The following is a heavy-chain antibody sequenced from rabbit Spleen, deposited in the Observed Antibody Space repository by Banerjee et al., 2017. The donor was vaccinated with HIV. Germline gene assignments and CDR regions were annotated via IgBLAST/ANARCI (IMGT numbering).Heavy chain of an antibody. CDR1: GFTISTGY. J-gene: IGHJ3*01. D-gene: IGHD8-1*01. V-gene: IGHV1S7*01. Sequence: QLVESGGGLVTPGGSLTLSCKASGFTISTGYMNWVRQAPGKGLEWIGYIEPVFGATYYAPWANGRFTISSQNAQNTLYLQLNSLTVADTATYFCVTSQSSSNWGLDLWGQGTLVTVS. CDR2: IEPVFGAT. CDR3: VTSQSSSNWGLDL.